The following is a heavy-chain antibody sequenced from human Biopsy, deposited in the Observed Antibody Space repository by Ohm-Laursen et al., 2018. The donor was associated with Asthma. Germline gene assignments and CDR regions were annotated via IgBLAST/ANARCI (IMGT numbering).Heavy chain of an antibody. D-gene: IGHD3-16*01. J-gene: IGHJ4*02. Sequence: SLRLSCAASGFSFRDYSMTWIRQAPGKGLEWISYISSSGSSILYADSVKGRFTISRDNAKNSLHLQMNSLRAEDTAIYYCARDIAFGGVHDFWGQGTLVAVSS. V-gene: IGHV3-11*01. CDR2: ISSSGSSI. CDR3: ARDIAFGGVHDF. CDR1: GFSFRDYS.